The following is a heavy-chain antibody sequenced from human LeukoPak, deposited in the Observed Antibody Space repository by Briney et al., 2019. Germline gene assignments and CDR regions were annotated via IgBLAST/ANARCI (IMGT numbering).Heavy chain of an antibody. D-gene: IGHD1-14*01. V-gene: IGHV1-3*01. CDR3: ARQELHISGLRY. J-gene: IGHJ4*02. CDR1: GYTFTSYA. CDR2: INAGNGNT. Sequence: ASVKVSCKASGYTFTSYAMHWVRQAPGQRLEWMGWINAGNGNTKYSQKFQGRVTITRDTSASTAYMELSSLRSEDTAVYYCARQELHISGLRYWGQGTLDTVSS.